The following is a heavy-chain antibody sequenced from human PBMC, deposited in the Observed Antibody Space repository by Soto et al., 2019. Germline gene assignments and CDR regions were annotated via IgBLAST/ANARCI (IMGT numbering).Heavy chain of an antibody. D-gene: IGHD2-8*01. CDR2: IYYSGST. Sequence: QLQLQESGPGLVKPSETLSLTCTVSGGSISSSSYYWGWIRQPPGKGLEWIGSIYYSGSTYYNPSLKSRVTISVDTSKNQFSLKLSSVTAADTAVYYCARRSWSLLIDYWGQGTLVTVSS. CDR3: ARRSWSLLIDY. V-gene: IGHV4-39*01. CDR1: GGSISSSSYY. J-gene: IGHJ4*02.